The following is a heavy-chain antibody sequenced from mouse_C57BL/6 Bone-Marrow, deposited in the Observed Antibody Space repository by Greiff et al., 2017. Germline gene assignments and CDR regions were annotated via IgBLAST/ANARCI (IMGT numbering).Heavy chain of an antibody. D-gene: IGHD3-2*02. CDR2: INPSSGYT. Sequence: QVQLKESGAELAKPGASVKLSCKASGYTFTSYWMHWVKQRPGQGLEWIGYINPSSGYTKYNQKFKDKATLTADKSSSTAYVQLSSLTYEDSAVYYCAGDSSVRYYFDYWGQGTTLTVSS. CDR3: AGDSSVRYYFDY. V-gene: IGHV1-7*01. J-gene: IGHJ2*01. CDR1: GYTFTSYW.